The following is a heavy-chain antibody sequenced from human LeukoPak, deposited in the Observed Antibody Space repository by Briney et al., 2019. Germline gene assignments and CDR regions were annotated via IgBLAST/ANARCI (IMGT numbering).Heavy chain of an antibody. CDR2: IYYSGST. V-gene: IGHV4-39*07. D-gene: IGHD3-16*01. Sequence: SETLSLTCTVSGGSISSSSYYWGWIRQPPGKGLEWIGSIYYSGSTYYNPSLKSRVTISVDTSQNQFSLKLSSVTAADTAVYYCARDGGVVQYFDYWGQGTLVTVSS. CDR3: ARDGGVVQYFDY. J-gene: IGHJ4*02. CDR1: GGSISSSSYY.